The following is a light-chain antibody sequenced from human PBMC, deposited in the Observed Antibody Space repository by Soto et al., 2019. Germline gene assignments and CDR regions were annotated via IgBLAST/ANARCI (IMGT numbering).Light chain of an antibody. Sequence: EIVLTQSPGTLSLSPGERATLSCRASQSVSSSYLAWYQQKPGQAPRLLIYVASSRATGIPDGFSGSGSGTDFTLTISRLEPDDFAVYYCQQYGSSSWPFGQGTKVEIK. CDR3: QQYGSSSWP. CDR2: VAS. CDR1: QSVSSSY. V-gene: IGKV3-20*01. J-gene: IGKJ1*01.